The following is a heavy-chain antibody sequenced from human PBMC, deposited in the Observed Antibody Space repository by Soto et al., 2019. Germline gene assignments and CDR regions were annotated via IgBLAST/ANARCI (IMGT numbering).Heavy chain of an antibody. D-gene: IGHD3-3*01. CDR2: IKQDGSEK. CDR1: GFTFSSYW. Sequence: GGSLRLSCAASGFTFSSYWMSWVRQAPGKGLEWVANIKQDGSEKYYVDSVKGRFTISRDNAKNSLYLQMNSLRAEDTAVYYCARLDYDFWSGYYPNGMDVWGQGTTVTVS. CDR3: ARLDYDFWSGYYPNGMDV. J-gene: IGHJ6*02. V-gene: IGHV3-7*03.